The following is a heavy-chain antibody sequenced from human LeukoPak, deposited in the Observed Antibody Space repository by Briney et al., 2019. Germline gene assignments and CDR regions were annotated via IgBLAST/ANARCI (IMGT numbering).Heavy chain of an antibody. J-gene: IGHJ4*02. CDR3: ARDLGSIAAAGSFDY. CDR1: GYTFTSYG. Sequence: ASVKVSCKASGYTFTSYGISWVRQAPGQGLEWMGWISAYNGYTNYAQKLQGRVTMTTDTSTSTAYMELRSLRSDDTAVYYCARDLGSIAAAGSFDYWGQGTLVTVSS. CDR2: ISAYNGYT. V-gene: IGHV1-18*01. D-gene: IGHD6-25*01.